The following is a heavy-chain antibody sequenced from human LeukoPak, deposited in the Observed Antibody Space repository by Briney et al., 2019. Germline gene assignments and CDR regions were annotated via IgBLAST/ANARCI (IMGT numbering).Heavy chain of an antibody. V-gene: IGHV4-59*01. CDR1: GGSISSYY. CDR3: ARDKRTYSGFDI. Sequence: SETLSLTCTVSGGSISSYYWSWIRQPPGKGLEWIGYIYYSGSTSYNPSLKSRVTISVDTSKNQFSLKLSSVTAADTAVYYCARDKRTYSGFDIWGQGTMVTVSS. CDR2: IYYSGST. D-gene: IGHD1-26*01. J-gene: IGHJ3*02.